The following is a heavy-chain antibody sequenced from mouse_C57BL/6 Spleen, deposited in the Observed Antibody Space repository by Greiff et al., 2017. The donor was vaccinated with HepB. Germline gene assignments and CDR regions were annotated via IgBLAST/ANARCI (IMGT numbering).Heavy chain of an antibody. CDR1: GYTFTDYE. Sequence: QVQLQQSGAELVRPGALVTLSCKASGYTFTDYEMHWVKQTPVHGLEWIGAIDPETGGTAYNQKFKGKAILTADKSSSTAYMELRSLTSEDSAVYYCTRGTVDYAMDYWGQGTSVTVSS. CDR3: TRGTVDYAMDY. CDR2: IDPETGGT. D-gene: IGHD1-1*01. V-gene: IGHV1-15*01. J-gene: IGHJ4*01.